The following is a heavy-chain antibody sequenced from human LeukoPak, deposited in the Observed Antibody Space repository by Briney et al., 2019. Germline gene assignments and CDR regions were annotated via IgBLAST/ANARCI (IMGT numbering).Heavy chain of an antibody. J-gene: IGHJ3*02. D-gene: IGHD3-22*01. Sequence: GGSLRLSCAASGFTFSSDWMHWVRQAPGKGPVWVLRINSDGSTTNYADSVRGRFTTSRDNAKNTLYLQMNSLRVENTPVYYCAGVIYYASDAFDIWGQGTMVTVSS. CDR3: AGVIYYASDAFDI. CDR1: GFTFSSDW. V-gene: IGHV3-74*01. CDR2: INSDGSTT.